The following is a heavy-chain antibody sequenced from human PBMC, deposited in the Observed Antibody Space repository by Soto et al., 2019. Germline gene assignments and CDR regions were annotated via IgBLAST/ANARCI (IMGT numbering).Heavy chain of an antibody. V-gene: IGHV1-18*01. Sequence: GASVKVSCKASGYTFTSYGISWVRQAPGQGLEWMGWISAYNGNTNYAQKLQGRVTMTTDTSTSTAYMELRSLRSDDTAVYYCARGYGAAGTPLGNWFDPWGQGTLVTVSS. CDR1: GYTFTSYG. J-gene: IGHJ5*02. CDR2: ISAYNGNT. D-gene: IGHD6-13*01. CDR3: ARGYGAAGTPLGNWFDP.